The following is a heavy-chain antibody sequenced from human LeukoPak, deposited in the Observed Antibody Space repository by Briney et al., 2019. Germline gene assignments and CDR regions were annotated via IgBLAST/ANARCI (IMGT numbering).Heavy chain of an antibody. CDR2: INWNGGST. V-gene: IGHV3-20*04. J-gene: IGHJ6*03. CDR1: GFTFDDYG. Sequence: GGSLRLSCAASGFTFDDYGMSWVRQAPGKGLEWVSGINWNGGSTGYADSVKGRFTISRDNAKNSLYLQMNSLRAEDTALYYCARDVKSVVPAERYYYYYYTDVWGKGTTVTVSS. CDR3: ARDVKSVVPAERYYYYYYTDV. D-gene: IGHD2-2*01.